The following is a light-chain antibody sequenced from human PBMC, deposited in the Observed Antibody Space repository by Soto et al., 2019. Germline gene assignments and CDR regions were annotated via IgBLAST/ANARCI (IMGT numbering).Light chain of an antibody. V-gene: IGKV3-20*01. CDR3: QQYGSVPLT. CDR2: GAY. CDR1: QSVSTSY. J-gene: IGKJ4*01. Sequence: EIVLTQSPGTLSLSPGERATLSCRASQSVSTSYLAWYQQKPGQAPRLLIYGAYSRATGMPERFSGSGSGADFTLTISRLEPEDVAVYYSQQYGSVPLTFGGGTKVAIK.